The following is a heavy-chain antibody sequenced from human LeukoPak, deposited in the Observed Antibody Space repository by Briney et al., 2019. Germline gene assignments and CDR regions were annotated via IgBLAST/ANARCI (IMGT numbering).Heavy chain of an antibody. D-gene: IGHD6-6*01. CDR1: GGSISSGSYY. CDR2: IYTSGST. J-gene: IGHJ4*02. Sequence: PSETLSLTCTVSGGSISSGSYYWSWIRQPAGKGLEWIGRIYTSGSTNYNPSLKSRVTISVDTSKNQFSLKLSSVTAADTAVYYCARDPAYPYIAARPSLWGQGTLVTVSS. CDR3: ARDPAYPYIAARPSL. V-gene: IGHV4-61*02.